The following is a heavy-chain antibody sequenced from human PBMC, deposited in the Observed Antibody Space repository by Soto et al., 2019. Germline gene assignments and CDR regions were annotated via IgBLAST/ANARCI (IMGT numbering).Heavy chain of an antibody. D-gene: IGHD3-9*01. CDR2: ISYDGSNK. CDR1: GFTFSSYG. CDR3: AKESSLRYFDWSQLTNNWFDP. J-gene: IGHJ5*02. Sequence: GGSLRLSCAASGFTFSSYGMHWVRQAPGKGLEWVAVISYDGSNKYYADSVKGRFTISRDNSKNTLYLQMNSLRAEDTAVYYCAKESSLRYFDWSQLTNNWFDPWGQGTLVTVSS. V-gene: IGHV3-30*18.